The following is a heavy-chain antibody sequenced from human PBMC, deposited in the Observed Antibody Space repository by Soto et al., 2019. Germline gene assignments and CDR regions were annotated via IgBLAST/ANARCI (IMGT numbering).Heavy chain of an antibody. CDR2: IYPRDSDT. V-gene: IGHV5-51*01. CDR1: GYSFTSYW. Sequence: GESLKISCKGSGYSFTSYWIGWVRQMPGKGLEWMGIIYPRDSDTMYSPSFQGHVTISADRSINTAYLQWNSLKASDTARYYCARRGYNYYGMEVWGQGTTVAVSS. J-gene: IGHJ6*02. CDR3: ARRGYNYYGMEV.